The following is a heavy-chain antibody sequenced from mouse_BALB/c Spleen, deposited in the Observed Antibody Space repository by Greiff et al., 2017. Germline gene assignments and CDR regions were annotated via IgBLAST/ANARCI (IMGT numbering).Heavy chain of an antibody. CDR2: INSNGGST. V-gene: IGHV5-6-3*01. CDR3: ARDLSGFYFDY. D-gene: IGHD1-3*01. CDR1: GFTFSSYG. J-gene: IGHJ2*01. Sequence: EVKLMESGGGLVQPGGSLKLSCAASGFTFSSYGMSWVRQTPDKRLELVATINSNGGSTYYPDSVKGRFTISRDNAKNTLYLQMSSLKSEDTAMYYCARDLSGFYFDYWGQGTTLTVSS.